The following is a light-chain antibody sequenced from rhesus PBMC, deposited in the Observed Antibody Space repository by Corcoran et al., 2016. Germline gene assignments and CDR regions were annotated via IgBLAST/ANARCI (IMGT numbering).Light chain of an antibody. J-gene: IGKJ1*01. CDR3: LQSTASWT. CDR1: ESVTVVRISL. Sequence: DIVLTQSPASLAVSPGQRATISCRASESVTVVRISLIQWYTTKQAQPPKLLIYQSSNTDPGVPARFSGSGCGPDFTLAIVPVEVDDAADYYCLQSTASWTFGQGTKLEIK. V-gene: IGKV7-13*01. CDR2: QSS.